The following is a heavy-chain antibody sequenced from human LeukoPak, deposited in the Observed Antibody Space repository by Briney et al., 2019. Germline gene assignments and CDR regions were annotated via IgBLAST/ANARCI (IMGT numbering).Heavy chain of an antibody. D-gene: IGHD3-22*01. J-gene: IGHJ4*02. V-gene: IGHV1-2*02. CDR3: ARGDYYDRGYFDY. CDR1: GYSFNDKY. Sequence: ASVKVSCKASGYSFNDKYLHWVRQAPGQGLEWMGSINPNSGGTNYAQKFQGRVTMTTDTSMSTAYMELSRLTSDDTAVYYCARGDYYDRGYFDYWGQGTLVTVSS. CDR2: INPNSGGT.